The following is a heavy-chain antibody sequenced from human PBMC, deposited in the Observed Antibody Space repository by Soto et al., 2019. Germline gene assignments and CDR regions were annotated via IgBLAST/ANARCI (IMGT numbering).Heavy chain of an antibody. Sequence: QVQLVQSGAEVKKPGASVEVSCKASGYTFTTYYIHWVRHAPGQGLEWMGVINPGGVSTKYAQKLRDRVTRTRDPSTGRNTRDLRGMRSGTTAVYFWGGGGKVDNARSWYFDPGGGATRLT. CDR1: GYTFTTYY. CDR2: INPGGVST. V-gene: IGHV1-46*04. CDR3: GGGGKVDNARSWYFDP. D-gene: IGHD3-16*01. J-gene: IGHJ2*01.